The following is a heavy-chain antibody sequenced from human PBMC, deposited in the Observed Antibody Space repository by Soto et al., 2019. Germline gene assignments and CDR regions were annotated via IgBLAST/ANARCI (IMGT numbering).Heavy chain of an antibody. CDR3: ARGGDYDSSGYQYYFDY. CDR2: IIPILGTA. Sequence: ASVKGSCKASGGTFSRYAISWVRQAPGQGLEWMGGIIPILGTANYAQKFQGRVTITADESTSTAYMELSSLRSEDTAVYYCARGGDYDSSGYQYYFDYWGQGTLVTVSS. V-gene: IGHV1-69*13. CDR1: GGTFSRYA. D-gene: IGHD3-22*01. J-gene: IGHJ4*02.